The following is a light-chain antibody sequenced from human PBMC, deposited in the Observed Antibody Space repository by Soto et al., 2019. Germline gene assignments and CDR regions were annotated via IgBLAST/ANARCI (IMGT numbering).Light chain of an antibody. V-gene: IGKV1-5*03. CDR2: KAS. CDR3: QHYYTYPYT. J-gene: IGKJ2*01. CDR1: QNINNL. Sequence: DIQMTQSPSTLSASVGGRVTISCRASQNINNLLAWYQQKPGKVPILLIYKASSLESGVPTRFSGSGSGTDFTLTISSLQPDDFATYYCQHYYTYPYTFGQGTKLEIK.